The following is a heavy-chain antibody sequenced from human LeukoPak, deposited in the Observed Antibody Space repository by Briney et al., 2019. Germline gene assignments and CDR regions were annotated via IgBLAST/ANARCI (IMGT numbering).Heavy chain of an antibody. V-gene: IGHV3-30*02. Sequence: AGGSLRLSCAASGFTFSSYGMHWVRQAPGKGLEWVAFIRYDGSNKYYADSVKGRFTISRDNSKNTLYLQMNSLRAEDTAVYYCAKVRDYYYDSSGPFDYWGQGTLVTVSS. J-gene: IGHJ4*02. CDR3: AKVRDYYYDSSGPFDY. CDR1: GFTFSSYG. CDR2: IRYDGSNK. D-gene: IGHD3-22*01.